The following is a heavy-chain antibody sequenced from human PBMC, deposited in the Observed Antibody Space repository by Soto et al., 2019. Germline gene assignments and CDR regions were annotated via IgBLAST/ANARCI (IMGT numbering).Heavy chain of an antibody. CDR3: ARAPYYYDSSGYPPGDYFDY. Sequence: ASVKVSCKASGGTFSSYTISWVRQAPGQGLEWMGRIIPILGIANYAQKFQGRVTITADKSTSTAYMELSSLRSEDTAVYYCARAPYYYDSSGYPPGDYFDYWGQGTLVTVSS. V-gene: IGHV1-69*02. J-gene: IGHJ4*02. D-gene: IGHD3-22*01. CDR2: IIPILGIA. CDR1: GGTFSSYT.